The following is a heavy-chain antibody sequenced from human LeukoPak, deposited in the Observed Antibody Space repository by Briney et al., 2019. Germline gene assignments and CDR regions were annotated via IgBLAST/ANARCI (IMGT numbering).Heavy chain of an antibody. Sequence: GGSLRLACAASGFTFSSYSMNWVRQAPGKGLEWVSSISSSSSYIYYADSVKGRFTISRDNAKNSLYLQMYSLRAEDTAVYHCARVNWNDPYFDCWGQGTLVTVPS. V-gene: IGHV3-21*01. D-gene: IGHD1-20*01. CDR2: ISSSSSYI. J-gene: IGHJ4*02. CDR3: ARVNWNDPYFDC. CDR1: GFTFSSYS.